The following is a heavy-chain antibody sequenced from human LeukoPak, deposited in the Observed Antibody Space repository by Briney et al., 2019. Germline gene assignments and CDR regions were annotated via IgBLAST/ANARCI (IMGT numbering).Heavy chain of an antibody. D-gene: IGHD1-26*01. V-gene: IGHV4-59*08. CDR3: ARHSRTYYDLDY. J-gene: IGHJ4*02. CDR2: IHYSGST. CDR1: GGSISTYY. Sequence: PSETLSLTCTVSGGSISTYYWSWIRQPPGQGLEWIGYIHYSGSTNYNPSLKSRVSISVDMPTNQFPLKLTSVTAADTAVYYCARHSRTYYDLDYWGQGTLVTVSS.